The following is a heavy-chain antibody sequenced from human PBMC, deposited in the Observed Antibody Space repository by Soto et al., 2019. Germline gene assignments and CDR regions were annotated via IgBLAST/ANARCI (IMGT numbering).Heavy chain of an antibody. CDR2: IYPGDSDT. J-gene: IGHJ6*02. Sequence: GESLNISCHVSGYSVASYFMGWVRQMPGKDLEWMGIIYPGDSDTRYSPSFQGQVTISADKSLRTAYLQWTSLKASDTALYYCARTRSFTLGFYYDGMDVWGQGTKVTVSS. CDR1: GYSVASYF. V-gene: IGHV5-51*01. CDR3: ARTRSFTLGFYYDGMDV. D-gene: IGHD6-6*01.